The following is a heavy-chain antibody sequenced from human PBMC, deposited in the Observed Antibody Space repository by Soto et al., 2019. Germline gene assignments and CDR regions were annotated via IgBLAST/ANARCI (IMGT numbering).Heavy chain of an antibody. CDR2: INAGNGNT. CDR3: ARGIFLEWLSFGMDV. D-gene: IGHD3-3*01. J-gene: IGHJ6*02. CDR1: GYTFTSYA. V-gene: IGHV1-3*01. Sequence: GASVKVSCKASGYTFTSYAMHWVRQAPGQRLEWMGWINAGNGNTKYSQKFQGRVTITRDTSASTAYMELSSLRSEDTAVYYCARGIFLEWLSFGMDVWGQGTTVTVSS.